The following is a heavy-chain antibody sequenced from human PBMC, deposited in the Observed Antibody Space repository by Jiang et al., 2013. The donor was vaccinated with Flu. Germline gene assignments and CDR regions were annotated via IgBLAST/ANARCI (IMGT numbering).Heavy chain of an antibody. D-gene: IGHD3-3*01. Sequence: GPGLVKPSETLSLTCTVSGGSISSYYWSWIRQPPGKGLEWIGYIYYSGSTNYNPSLKSRVTISVDTSKNQFSLKLSSVTAADTAVYYCARHLSVLRFSSWGQGTLVTVSS. CDR2: IYYSGST. CDR3: ARHLSVLRFSS. J-gene: IGHJ5*02. CDR1: GGSISSYY. V-gene: IGHV4-59*08.